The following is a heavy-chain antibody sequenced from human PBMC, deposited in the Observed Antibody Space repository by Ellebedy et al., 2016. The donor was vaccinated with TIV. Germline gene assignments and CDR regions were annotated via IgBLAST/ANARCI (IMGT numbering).Heavy chain of an antibody. J-gene: IGHJ4*02. V-gene: IGHV3-9*01. CDR2: IRWNSDTI. CDR1: GFNFGGHA. D-gene: IGHD6-19*01. CDR3: AMETSGWIDH. Sequence: SLKISXAASGFNFGGHAMHWVRQAPGKGLEWLSHIRWNSDTIGYADSVKGRFTISRDNAKNSLYLEMNSLRVEDTGLYYCAMETSGWIDHWGQGTLVTVSS.